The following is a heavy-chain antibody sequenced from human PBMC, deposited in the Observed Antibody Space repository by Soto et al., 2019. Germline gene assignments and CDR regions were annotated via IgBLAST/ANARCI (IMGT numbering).Heavy chain of an antibody. Sequence: ASVKVSCKASGYTFTSYAMHWVRQAPGQRPEWMGWINAGHGNTKYSQNFQDRIIFTRDTXASTIYMDLRRLRPEDTAVYYCARRNTAPADYWGQGTLVTVSS. CDR1: GYTFTSYA. J-gene: IGHJ4*02. V-gene: IGHV1-3*01. CDR3: ARRNTAPADY. CDR2: INAGHGNT.